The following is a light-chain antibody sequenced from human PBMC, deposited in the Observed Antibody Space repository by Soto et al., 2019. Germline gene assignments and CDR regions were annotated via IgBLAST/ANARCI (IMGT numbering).Light chain of an antibody. CDR1: QGIANF. CDR2: AAS. Sequence: IQLTQSPSSLSASVGDRVTISCRASQGIANFLAWYQQKPGKAPKLLIYAASTLQSGVPSRFSGSGSGTDFTLPLSSLQPEDFATSYCQQLNSFPIPFGPGAKVDIK. J-gene: IGKJ3*01. V-gene: IGKV1-9*01. CDR3: QQLNSFPIP.